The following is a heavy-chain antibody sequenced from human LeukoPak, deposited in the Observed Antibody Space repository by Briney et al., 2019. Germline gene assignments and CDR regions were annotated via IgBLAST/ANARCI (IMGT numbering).Heavy chain of an antibody. Sequence: GGSLRLSCAASGFTFTSYAMHWVRQAPGKGLEWVAVISYDGSNKYYADSVKGRFTISRDNSKNTLYLQMNSLRAEDTAVYYCAKDGGPGIAAAGTNWFDPWGQGTLVTVSS. D-gene: IGHD6-13*01. CDR3: AKDGGPGIAAAGTNWFDP. CDR2: ISYDGSNK. CDR1: GFTFTSYA. V-gene: IGHV3-30*18. J-gene: IGHJ5*02.